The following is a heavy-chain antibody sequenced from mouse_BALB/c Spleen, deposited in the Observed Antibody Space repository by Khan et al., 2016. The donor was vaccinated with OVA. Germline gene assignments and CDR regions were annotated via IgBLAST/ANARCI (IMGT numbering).Heavy chain of an antibody. Sequence: LVESGPELKKPGETVKISCKASGYTCKDYSMHWVKQAPGKGLKWMGWINTETGEPTYADDFKGRFAFSLETSASTAYLQINNLKNEDTATSFCARDRYDYFDYCGQGPTLTVSS. CDR1: GYTCKDYS. CDR2: INTETGEP. CDR3: ARDRYDYFDY. D-gene: IGHD2-14*01. V-gene: IGHV9-2-1*01. J-gene: IGHJ2*01.